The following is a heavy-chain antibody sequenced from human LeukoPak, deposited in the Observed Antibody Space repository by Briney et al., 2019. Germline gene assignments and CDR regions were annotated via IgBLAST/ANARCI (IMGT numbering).Heavy chain of an antibody. CDR2: IYSSGST. D-gene: IGHD2/OR15-2a*01. CDR1: GGSISSHS. V-gene: IGHV4-4*07. Sequence: PSETLSLSCTVSGGSISSHSWNWIRQPPGKGLEWIGRIYSSGSTKSNPSPKSRVTMSVDTSKNQFSLMLSSVTAADTAVYYCVRGLYDSTTYRAFHIWGQGTMVTVPS. CDR3: VRGLYDSTTYRAFHI. J-gene: IGHJ3*02.